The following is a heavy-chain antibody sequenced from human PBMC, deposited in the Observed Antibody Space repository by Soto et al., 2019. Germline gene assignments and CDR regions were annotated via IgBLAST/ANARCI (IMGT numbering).Heavy chain of an antibody. D-gene: IGHD2-2*01. Sequence: EVQLLESGGGLVQPGGSLRLSCAASGFTFSNYAMTWVRQAPGTGLGWVAVITGSGGGTYFVDSVKGRFTISRDNSSNPEYLQMSGVEAEDTSLDYGAKRHRTSAAFDYWGQGTLVTVSS. J-gene: IGHJ4*02. V-gene: IGHV3-23*01. CDR2: ITGSGGGT. CDR1: GFTFSNYA. CDR3: AKRHRTSAAFDY.